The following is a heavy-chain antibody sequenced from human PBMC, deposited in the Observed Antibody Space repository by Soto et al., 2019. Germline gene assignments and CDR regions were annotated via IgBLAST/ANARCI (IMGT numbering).Heavy chain of an antibody. CDR3: AGLIDSSGYPDPFQH. J-gene: IGHJ1*01. Sequence: SETLSLTCTVSGGSISSGDYYWSWIRQPPGKGLEWIGYIYYSGSTYYNPSLKSRVTISVDTSKNQFSLKLSSVTAADTAVYYCAGLIDSSGYPDPFQHWGQGTLVTV. V-gene: IGHV4-30-4*01. CDR1: GGSISSGDYY. D-gene: IGHD3-22*01. CDR2: IYYSGST.